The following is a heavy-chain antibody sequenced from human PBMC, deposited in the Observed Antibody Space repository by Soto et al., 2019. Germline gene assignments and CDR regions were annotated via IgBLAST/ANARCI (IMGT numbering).Heavy chain of an antibody. CDR1: GGTFSSYT. J-gene: IGHJ5*02. CDR3: ARESWGDPITIFGVAINWFDP. Sequence: ASVKVSCKASGGTFSSYTISWVRQAPGQGLEWMGRIIPILGIANYAQKFQGRVTITADKSTSTAYMELSSLRSEDTAVYYCARESWGDPITIFGVAINWFDPWGQGTLVTVSS. CDR2: IIPILGIA. D-gene: IGHD3-3*01. V-gene: IGHV1-69*04.